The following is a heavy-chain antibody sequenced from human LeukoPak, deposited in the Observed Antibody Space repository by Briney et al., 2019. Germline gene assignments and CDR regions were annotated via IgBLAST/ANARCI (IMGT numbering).Heavy chain of an antibody. Sequence: GGSLRLSCAASGFTFSSYSMNWVRQAPGKGLEWVSAISGSGGSTYYADSVKGRFTISRDNSKNTLYLQMNSLRAEDTAVYYCAKSFVVIAAAGRWFDPWGQGTLVTVSS. CDR2: ISGSGGST. CDR1: GFTFSSYS. CDR3: AKSFVVIAAAGRWFDP. D-gene: IGHD6-13*01. V-gene: IGHV3-23*01. J-gene: IGHJ5*02.